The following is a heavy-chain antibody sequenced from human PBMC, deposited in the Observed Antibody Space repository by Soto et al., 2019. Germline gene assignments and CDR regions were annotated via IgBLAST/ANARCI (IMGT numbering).Heavy chain of an antibody. CDR1: GFTFTSSA. CDR3: AADFGGYCSGGSCPGKMYYYYGMDV. D-gene: IGHD2-15*01. Sequence: GSSVKVSCKASGFTFTSSAVQWVRQARGQSLEWIGWIVVGSGNTNYAQKFQERVTITRDMSTSTVYMELSSLRSEDTAVYYCAADFGGYCSGGSCPGKMYYYYGMDVWGQGTTVTVSS. V-gene: IGHV1-58*01. CDR2: IVVGSGNT. J-gene: IGHJ6*02.